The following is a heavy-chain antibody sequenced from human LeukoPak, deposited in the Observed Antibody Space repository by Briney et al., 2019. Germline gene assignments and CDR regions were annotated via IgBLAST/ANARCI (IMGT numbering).Heavy chain of an antibody. CDR3: ARSVEIKYCSSTSCYFLKAFDI. CDR1: GGSISSSSYY. D-gene: IGHD2-2*01. V-gene: IGHV4-39*01. CDR2: IYYSGST. Sequence: MASETPSLTCTVSGGSISSSSYYWGWIRQPPGKGLEWIGSIYYSGSTYCNPSLKSRVTISVDTSKNQFSLKLSSVTAADTAVYYCARSVEIKYCSSTSCYFLKAFDIWGQGTMVTVSS. J-gene: IGHJ3*02.